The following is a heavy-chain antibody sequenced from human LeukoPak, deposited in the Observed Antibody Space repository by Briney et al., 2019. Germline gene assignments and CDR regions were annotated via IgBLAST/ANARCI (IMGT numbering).Heavy chain of an antibody. J-gene: IGHJ4*02. Sequence: SETLSLTCTVSGDSISSCGHYWNCLRQRPGKGLEWIGYIFYTGSTYYNPSLKSRVTISVDTSKNQFSLKLSSVTAADTAVYYCARSPGIWNEYGRLEYWGQGALVTVSS. CDR3: ARSPGIWNEYGRLEY. V-gene: IGHV4-31*03. CDR1: GDSISSCGHY. CDR2: IFYTGST. D-gene: IGHD1-1*01.